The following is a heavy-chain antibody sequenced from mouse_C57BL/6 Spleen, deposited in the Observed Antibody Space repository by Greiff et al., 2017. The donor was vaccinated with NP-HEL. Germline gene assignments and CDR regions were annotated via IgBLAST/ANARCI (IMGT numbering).Heavy chain of an antibody. CDR2: IYPGSGST. J-gene: IGHJ2*01. CDR1: GYTFTSYW. Sequence: QVQLQQPGAELVKPGASVKMSCKASGYTFTSYWITWVKQRPGQGLEWIGDIYPGSGSTNYNEKFKSKATLTVDTSSSTAYMQLSSLTSEDSAVYYCARQGSATMKYYFDYWGQGTTLTVSS. CDR3: ARQGSATMKYYFDY. D-gene: IGHD2-4*01. V-gene: IGHV1-55*01.